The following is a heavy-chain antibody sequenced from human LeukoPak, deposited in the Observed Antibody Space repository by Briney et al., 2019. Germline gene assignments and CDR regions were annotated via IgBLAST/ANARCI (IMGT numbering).Heavy chain of an antibody. V-gene: IGHV4-38-2*02. CDR1: GDSISRDFY. CDR3: ARARYSSGWSRTSPFDY. J-gene: IGHJ4*02. Sequence: PSETLSLTCTVSGDSISRDFYWAWLRRPPGKGLEWIGSVHHSGNTFYNPSLVSRITISADTSKNHFSLKMNSVTAADTAVYYCARARYSSGWSRTSPFDYWGQGTLVTVSS. D-gene: IGHD6-19*01. CDR2: VHHSGNT.